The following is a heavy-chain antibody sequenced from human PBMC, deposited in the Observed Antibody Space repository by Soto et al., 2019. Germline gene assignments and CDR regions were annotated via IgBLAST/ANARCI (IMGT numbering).Heavy chain of an antibody. CDR3: ARATYYYDSSGYNYFDY. CDR1: GGSISSGDYY. V-gene: IGHV4-30-4*01. D-gene: IGHD3-22*01. J-gene: IGHJ4*02. CDR2: IYYSGST. Sequence: SETLSLTCTVSGGSISSGDYYWSWIRQPPGKGLEWIGYIYYSGSTYYNPSLKSRVTISVDTSKNQFSLKLSSVTAADTAVYYCARATYYYDSSGYNYFDYRGQGTLVTVSS.